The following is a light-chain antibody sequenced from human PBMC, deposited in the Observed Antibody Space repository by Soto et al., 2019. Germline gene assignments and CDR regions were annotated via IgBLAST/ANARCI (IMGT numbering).Light chain of an antibody. CDR3: QHYGSSPYT. CDR1: QSVSSTY. CDR2: GTS. V-gene: IGKV3-20*01. Sequence: EIVLTQSPGTLSLSPGERVTLSCRASQSVSSTYLAWYQQKPGQAPRLLLYGTSNRATGIPDSFSGSGSGTDFTLSISRLEPEDFAVYYCQHYGSSPYTFGQGTKLEI. J-gene: IGKJ2*01.